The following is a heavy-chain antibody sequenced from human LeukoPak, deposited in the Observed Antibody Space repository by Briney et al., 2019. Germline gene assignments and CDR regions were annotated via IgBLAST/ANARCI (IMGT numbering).Heavy chain of an antibody. CDR1: GGSISRSSYY. D-gene: IGHD2-15*01. CDR2: IYYRGST. V-gene: IGHV4-39*01. Sequence: SETLSLTCSVSGGSISRSSYYWGWIRQPPGKGLEWIGSIYYRGSTYYNPSLKSRVTISVDTSKNQFSLKLNSVTAADTAVYYCARSIEDIVVVVTTTDYYFYMDVWGTGTTVTVSS. CDR3: ARSIEDIVVVVTTTDYYFYMDV. J-gene: IGHJ6*03.